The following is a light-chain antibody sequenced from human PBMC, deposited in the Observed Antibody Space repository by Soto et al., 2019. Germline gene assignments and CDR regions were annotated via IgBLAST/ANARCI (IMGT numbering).Light chain of an antibody. V-gene: IGKV3-15*01. Sequence: EIVMTQSPATLSVSPVEIATLFCRASQSVSIKLAWYQQTPGQAPRLLIYDTSTRATGIPARFSGSGSGTEFTLTISSLQSEDFAVYYCQQYQNLWTFGQGTKVDIK. CDR2: DTS. J-gene: IGKJ1*01. CDR1: QSVSIK. CDR3: QQYQNLWT.